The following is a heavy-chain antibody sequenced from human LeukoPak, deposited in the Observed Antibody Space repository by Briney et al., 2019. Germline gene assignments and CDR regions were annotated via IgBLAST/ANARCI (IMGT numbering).Heavy chain of an antibody. Sequence: GGSLRLSCAASGFTFSTYAMHWVRQAPGKGLEWVAVISYDGSNKYYADSVKGRFTISRDNSKNTLYLQMNTLRAEDTAVYHCAKDVSWNWFDPWGQGTLVTVSS. CDR2: ISYDGSNK. CDR1: GFTFSTYA. J-gene: IGHJ5*02. V-gene: IGHV3-30*18. CDR3: AKDVSWNWFDP.